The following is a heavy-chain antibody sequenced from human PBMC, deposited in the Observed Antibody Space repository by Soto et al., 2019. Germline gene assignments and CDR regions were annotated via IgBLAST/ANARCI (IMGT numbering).Heavy chain of an antibody. CDR1: GSTFSKAW. V-gene: IGHV3-15*01. Sequence: PGGSLRLSCTASGSTFSKAWMSWVRQAPGKGLDWVGRIKSMTDGGTTDHAAPVKGRFAIPRDDLKNTLYLQLNTLKTEDTAAYYCTTVPLWCHFYYVMEVWVQATTVTVSS. D-gene: IGHD3-10*01. J-gene: IGHJ6*01. CDR3: TTVPLWCHFYYVMEV. CDR2: IKSMTDGGTT.